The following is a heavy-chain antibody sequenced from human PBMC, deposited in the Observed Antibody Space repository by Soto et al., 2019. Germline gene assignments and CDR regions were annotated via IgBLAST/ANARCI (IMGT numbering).Heavy chain of an antibody. CDR2: IYHSGST. CDR3: ARQSGSGYYTVAY. D-gene: IGHD3-22*01. V-gene: IGHV4-4*02. J-gene: IGHJ4*02. Sequence: PSETLSLTCAVSGGSISSSNCWSWVRQPPGKGLEWIGEIYHSGSTNYNPSLKSRVTISVDKSKNQFSLKLSSVTAADTAVYYCARQSGSGYYTVAYWGQGTLVTVSS. CDR1: GGSISSSNC.